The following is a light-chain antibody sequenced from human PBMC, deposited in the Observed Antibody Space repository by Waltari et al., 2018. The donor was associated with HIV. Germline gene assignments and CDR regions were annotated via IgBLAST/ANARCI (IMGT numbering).Light chain of an antibody. V-gene: IGLV2-14*03. CDR2: DVT. J-gene: IGLJ2*01. CDR3: SSYARNSPWL. Sequence: QSVLTQPASVSGAPGHSLTISCTGTASDFGDYNYVSWYQQLPGKAPKLVLYDVTQRPSGISHRFSGSRSGTTASLTISGLQAEDEADYYCSSYARNSPWLFGGGTKLTVL. CDR1: ASDFGDYNY.